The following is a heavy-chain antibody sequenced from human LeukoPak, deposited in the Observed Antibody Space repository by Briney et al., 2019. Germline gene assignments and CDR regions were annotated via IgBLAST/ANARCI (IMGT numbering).Heavy chain of an antibody. J-gene: IGHJ4*02. V-gene: IGHV3-30*18. CDR2: TPYDGSKT. CDR1: GFTFSSYG. D-gene: IGHD5-24*01. Sequence: PGGSLRLSCAAPGFTFSSYGMHWVRQAPGKGLEWVAVTPYDGSKTYYVDSVKGRFTISRDNSKNTLYLQMNSLRPEDTAVYYCAKDETRDGYNLGATDYWGQGTLVTVSS. CDR3: AKDETRDGYNLGATDY.